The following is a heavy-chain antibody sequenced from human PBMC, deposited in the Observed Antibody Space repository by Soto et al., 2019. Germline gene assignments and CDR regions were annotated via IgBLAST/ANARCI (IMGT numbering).Heavy chain of an antibody. V-gene: IGHV5-51*01. CDR3: ARLISHYDSLTGSRRLHYGMDV. Sequence: PGESLKISCKGSGYSFTSYWIGWVRQMPGKGLEWMGIIYPGDSDTRYSPSFQGQVTISADKSISTAYLQWSSLKASDTAMYYCARLISHYDSLTGSRRLHYGMDVWGQGTTVTVSS. CDR1: GYSFTSYW. CDR2: IYPGDSDT. D-gene: IGHD3-9*01. J-gene: IGHJ6*02.